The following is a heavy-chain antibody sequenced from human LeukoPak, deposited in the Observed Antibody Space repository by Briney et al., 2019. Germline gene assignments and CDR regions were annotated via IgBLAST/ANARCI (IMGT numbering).Heavy chain of an antibody. CDR1: GVTFSNHA. CDR2: ISGSAPDS. V-gene: IGHV3-23*01. Sequence: PGGSLRLSCAASGVTFSNHAMNWVRQATGKGLEWFSGISGSAPDSYYADSVKGRFTTSRDNSKNTLYLQINSLRAEDTALYYCANLDSYYYGSRSPFDYWGQGTLVTVSS. J-gene: IGHJ4*02. CDR3: ANLDSYYYGSRSPFDY. D-gene: IGHD3-10*01.